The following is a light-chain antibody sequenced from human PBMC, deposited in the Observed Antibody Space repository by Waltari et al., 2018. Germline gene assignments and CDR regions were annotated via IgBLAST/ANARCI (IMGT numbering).Light chain of an antibody. J-gene: IGKJ3*01. CDR2: AAS. CDR3: QQYANIPFS. Sequence: DIQMTQSPSSLSASVGDRVTVTCRASQGISKYLAWYQQKPGKVPQILIYAASTLQSGVPSRFSGRGSGTEFTLTISSLQPEDVATYYCQQYANIPFSFGPGTRVDTK. CDR1: QGISKY. V-gene: IGKV1-27*01.